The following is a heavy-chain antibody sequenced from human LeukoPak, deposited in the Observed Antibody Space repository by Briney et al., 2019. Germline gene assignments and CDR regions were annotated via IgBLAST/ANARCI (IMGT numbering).Heavy chain of an antibody. CDR3: AKDTEMATLI. J-gene: IGHJ4*02. V-gene: IGHV3-30*18. CDR1: GFTLSSYG. Sequence: PGGSLRLSCAPSGFTLSSYGMQWVRHAPGKGLEWVAVISYDGSNKYYADSVKGRFTISRDNSKNTLYLQMNSLRAEDSAVYYGAKDTEMATLIRGQGTLVTVSS. CDR2: ISYDGSNK. D-gene: IGHD5-24*01.